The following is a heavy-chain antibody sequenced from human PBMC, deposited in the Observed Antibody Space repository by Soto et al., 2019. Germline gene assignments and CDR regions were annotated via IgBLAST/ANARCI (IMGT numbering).Heavy chain of an antibody. V-gene: IGHV2-5*01. CDR2: IYWNDNE. J-gene: IGHJ4*02. CDR3: AHGSGWLFDY. D-gene: IGHD6-19*01. Sequence: QITLKESGPTLVKPTQTLTLTCTFSGFSLRDYAVGVGWIRQPPGKALEWLSFIYWNDNEYYSPSLRSRLTTSKDTSKYQVVLTMTNMDPVDTATYYCAHGSGWLFDYWGQGTLVTVSS. CDR1: GFSLRDYAVG.